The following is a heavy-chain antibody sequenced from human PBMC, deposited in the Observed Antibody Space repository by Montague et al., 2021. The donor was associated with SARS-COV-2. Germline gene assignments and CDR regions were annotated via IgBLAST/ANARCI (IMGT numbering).Heavy chain of an antibody. V-gene: IGHV4-31*03. J-gene: IGHJ3*02. CDR3: ARAHITMIVVVDAFDI. Sequence: TLSLTCTVSGGSISSGGYYWSWIRQHPGKGLEWIGYIYYSGSTYYNPSLKSRVTISLDTSKNQFSLKLSSVTAADTAVYYCARAHITMIVVVDAFDIWGQGTMVTVSS. D-gene: IGHD3-22*01. CDR1: GGSISSGGYY. CDR2: IYYSGST.